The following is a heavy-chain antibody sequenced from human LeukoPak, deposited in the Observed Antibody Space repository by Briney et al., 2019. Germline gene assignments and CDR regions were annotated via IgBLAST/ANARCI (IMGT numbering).Heavy chain of an antibody. Sequence: SETLSLTCTVSGGSISSYYWSWIRQPPGKGLEWIGYIYYSGSTNYNPSLKCRVTISVDTSKNQFSLKLSSVTAADTAVYYCARDSGEMATMVFDYWGQGTLVTVSS. D-gene: IGHD5-24*01. CDR2: IYYSGST. CDR1: GGSISSYY. CDR3: ARDSGEMATMVFDY. V-gene: IGHV4-59*01. J-gene: IGHJ4*02.